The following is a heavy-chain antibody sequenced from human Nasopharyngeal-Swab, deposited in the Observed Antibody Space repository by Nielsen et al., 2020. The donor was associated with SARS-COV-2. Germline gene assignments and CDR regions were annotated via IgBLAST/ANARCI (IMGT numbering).Heavy chain of an antibody. CDR3: ARAWRNFDWLYLDY. CDR1: GYTFTSYD. D-gene: IGHD3-9*01. J-gene: IGHJ4*02. CDR2: MNPNSGNT. Sequence: ASVTVSCKASGYTFTSYDINWVRQATGQGLEWMGWMNPNSGNTGYAQKFQGRVTMTRNTSISTAYMELSSLRSEDTAVYYCARAWRNFDWLYLDYWGQGTLVTVSS. V-gene: IGHV1-8*01.